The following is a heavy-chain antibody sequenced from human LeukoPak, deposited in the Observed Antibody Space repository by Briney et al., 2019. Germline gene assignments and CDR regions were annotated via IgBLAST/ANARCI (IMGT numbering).Heavy chain of an antibody. Sequence: GGSLRLSCAASGFTVSDNFMGWVRQAPGMALEWVSVIYTGGTTYYANSVKGRFTISRDTSKNTLFLQMNSLRAEDTAVYYCARETRYCSSTSCQLDYWGQGTLVTVSS. CDR3: ARETRYCSSTSCQLDY. D-gene: IGHD2-2*01. CDR1: GFTVSDNF. V-gene: IGHV3-66*01. CDR2: IYTGGTT. J-gene: IGHJ4*02.